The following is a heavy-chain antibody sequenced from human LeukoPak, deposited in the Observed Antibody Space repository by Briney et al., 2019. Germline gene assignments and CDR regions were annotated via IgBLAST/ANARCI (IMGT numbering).Heavy chain of an antibody. Sequence: GGSLRLSCAASGFTFSSYAMSWVRQAPGKGLEWVSAICGGGGSKYYADSVKGWFTISRDNSKNTLYLQMNSLRAEDTAVYYCAIQVLVAAANWGQGILVTVSP. V-gene: IGHV3-23*01. CDR3: AIQVLVAAAN. CDR1: GFTFSSYA. D-gene: IGHD2-15*01. CDR2: ICGGGGSK. J-gene: IGHJ4*02.